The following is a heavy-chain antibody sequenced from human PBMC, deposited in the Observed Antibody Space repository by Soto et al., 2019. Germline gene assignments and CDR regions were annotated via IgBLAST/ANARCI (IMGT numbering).Heavy chain of an antibody. Sequence: SETLSLTCTVSGGSISSSSYYWGWIRQPPGKGLEWIGTIYYSGSTYYNPSLKSRVTISVDTSKNQFSLKLSSVTAADTAVYYSARTYYDILTYDYWGQGTLVTVAS. J-gene: IGHJ4*02. D-gene: IGHD3-9*01. CDR1: GGSISSSSYY. CDR2: IYYSGST. CDR3: ARTYYDILTYDY. V-gene: IGHV4-39*01.